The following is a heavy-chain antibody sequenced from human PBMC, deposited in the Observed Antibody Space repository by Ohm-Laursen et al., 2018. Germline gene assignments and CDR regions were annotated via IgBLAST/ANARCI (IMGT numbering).Heavy chain of an antibody. Sequence: SLRLSCTASGFTINNYDMHWVRQAPGKGLEWVAVISYDGSNKYYADSVKSRFTISRDNSKNTLYLQMNSLRAEDTAVYYCAKGTTDVDYWGQGTLVTVSS. CDR1: GFTINNYD. J-gene: IGHJ4*02. V-gene: IGHV3-30*18. CDR2: ISYDGSNK. D-gene: IGHD1-1*01. CDR3: AKGTTDVDY.